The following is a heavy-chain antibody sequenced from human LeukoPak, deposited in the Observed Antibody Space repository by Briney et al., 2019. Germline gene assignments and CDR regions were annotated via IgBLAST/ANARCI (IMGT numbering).Heavy chain of an antibody. J-gene: IGHJ6*03. CDR1: GFTFSSYG. V-gene: IGHV3-23*01. CDR3: AKSESGYCSGDSCYSGYYYYYMDV. D-gene: IGHD2-15*01. Sequence: GGTLRLSCAASGFTFSSYGMSCVRQAPGKGLEWVSAISGSGGSTYYADSVKGRFTISRDNSKNTLYLQMNSLRAEDTAVYYCAKSESGYCSGDSCYSGYYYYYMDVWGKGTTATVSS. CDR2: ISGSGGST.